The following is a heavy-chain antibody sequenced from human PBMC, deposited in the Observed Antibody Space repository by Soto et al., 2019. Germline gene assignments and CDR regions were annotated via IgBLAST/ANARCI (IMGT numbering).Heavy chain of an antibody. CDR3: ARDYWSGDRYYYGMDV. CDR2: INPNSGGP. J-gene: IGHJ6*02. D-gene: IGHD3-3*01. Sequence: ASVKVSCKASGYTFTGYYIHWVRQAPGQRLEWMGYINPNSGGPNYAQKCQGRVTMTRDTSISTAYMELSRLRSDDTAVYFCARDYWSGDRYYYGMDVWGQGTTVTVSS. CDR1: GYTFTGYY. V-gene: IGHV1-2*02.